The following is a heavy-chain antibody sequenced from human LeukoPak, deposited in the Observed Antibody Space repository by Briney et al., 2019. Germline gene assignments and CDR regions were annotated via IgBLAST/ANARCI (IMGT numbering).Heavy chain of an antibody. CDR3: ARDPNRLADYGGDYFDH. CDR2: ISNDGSHR. V-gene: IGHV3-30*04. CDR1: GFTFSSFS. D-gene: IGHD4-23*01. J-gene: IGHJ4*02. Sequence: GGSLRLSCAASGFTFSSFSMHWVRQAPGNGLEWVAVISNDGSHRYYADSVKGRFTISRDSSKNTLSLEMNTLRPEDTALFYCARDPNRLADYGGDYFDHWGQGTLVTVSS.